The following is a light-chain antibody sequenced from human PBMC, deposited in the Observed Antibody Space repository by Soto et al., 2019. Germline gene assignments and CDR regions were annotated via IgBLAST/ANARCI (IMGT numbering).Light chain of an antibody. CDR1: QSISNN. J-gene: IGKJ5*01. V-gene: IGKV3-11*01. CDR3: QHRSDWPG. Sequence: EIVLTHSLATLPLYPGASAPLSCRASQSISNNLAWYQQKPGQAPRLVIYSAFTRATGISARFSGSGSGTDFTLTISSLEPEDFAVYYCQHRSDWPGFGRGTRLEI. CDR2: SAF.